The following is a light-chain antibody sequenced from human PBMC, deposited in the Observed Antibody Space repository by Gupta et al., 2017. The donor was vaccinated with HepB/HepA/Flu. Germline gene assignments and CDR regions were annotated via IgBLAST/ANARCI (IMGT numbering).Light chain of an antibody. CDR3: QQYDSFPWA. CDR2: EVS. CDR1: QDIGKW. V-gene: IGKV1-5*03. Sequence: SQTTQSPSTLPASIGDRVTITCRASQDIGKWLAWYQQQPGKAPKFLIYEVSSLEGGVPSRFSGSGSGTDFALTITSLQPDDFATYYCQQYDSFPWAFGQGTKVEIK. J-gene: IGKJ1*01.